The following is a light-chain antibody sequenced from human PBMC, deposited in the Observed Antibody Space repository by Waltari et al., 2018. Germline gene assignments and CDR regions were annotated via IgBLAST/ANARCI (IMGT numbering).Light chain of an antibody. Sequence: EIVLTQSPATLSLSPGERATLPCRASQSISDYWAWYQQKPGQPPRLIIDDASNRATGIPPRFRGTESGTDFTLTITSLEPEDFAVYYCQDRSSWPTFGGGTKVDLK. CDR1: QSISDY. V-gene: IGKV3-11*01. CDR3: QDRSSWPT. J-gene: IGKJ4*01. CDR2: DAS.